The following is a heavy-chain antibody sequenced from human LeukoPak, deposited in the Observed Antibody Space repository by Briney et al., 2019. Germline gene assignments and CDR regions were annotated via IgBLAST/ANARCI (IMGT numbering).Heavy chain of an antibody. V-gene: IGHV4-59*08. Sequence: SETLSLTCTVSGGSISSYYWSWIRQPPGKGLEWTGYIYYSGSTNYNPSLKSRVTISVDTSKNQFSLKLSSVTAADTAVYYCARYEGVYSYGPDYYFDYWGQGTLVTVSS. CDR2: IYYSGST. D-gene: IGHD5-18*01. J-gene: IGHJ4*02. CDR3: ARYEGVYSYGPDYYFDY. CDR1: GGSISSYY.